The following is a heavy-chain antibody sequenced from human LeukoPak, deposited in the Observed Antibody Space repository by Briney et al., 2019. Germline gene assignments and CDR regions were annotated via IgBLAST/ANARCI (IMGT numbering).Heavy chain of an antibody. V-gene: IGHV5-51*01. CDR3: ARHNTIFGVVGNLGP. CDR2: IYPGDSDT. Sequence: GESLKISCKGSGYSFTSYWIGWVRQMPGKGLEWMGIIYPGDSDTRYSPSFQGQVTISADKSISTAYLQWSSLKASDTAMYYCARHNTIFGVVGNLGPWGQGTLVTVSS. J-gene: IGHJ5*02. CDR1: GYSFTSYW. D-gene: IGHD3-3*01.